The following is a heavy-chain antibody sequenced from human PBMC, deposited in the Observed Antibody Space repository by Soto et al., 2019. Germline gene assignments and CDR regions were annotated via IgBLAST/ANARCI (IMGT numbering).Heavy chain of an antibody. V-gene: IGHV4-30-4*01. CDR3: AREGGQSRTTVTKPGFEP. CDR1: GGSVSSDSYN. D-gene: IGHD4-17*01. J-gene: IGHJ5*02. Sequence: NPSETLSLTCSVSGGSVSSDSYNWSWLRQPRGKGLEWVGYISNSGTTNYNPSLKSRLTVSRDTSMNQVSLKLGSVTAADTAVYYCAREGGQSRTTVTKPGFEPWGQGILVTVSS. CDR2: ISNSGTT.